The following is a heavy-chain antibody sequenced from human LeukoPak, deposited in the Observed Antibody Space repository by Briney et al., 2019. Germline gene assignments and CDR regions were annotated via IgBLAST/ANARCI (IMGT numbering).Heavy chain of an antibody. CDR3: ARDRGTVGLDY. CDR1: GFTFSSYA. CDR2: ISYDGSNK. V-gene: IGHV3-30-3*01. J-gene: IGHJ4*02. Sequence: PGGSLRLSCAASGFTFSSYAMHWVRQAPGKGLEWVAVISYDGSNKYYADSVKGRFTISRDNSKNTLYLQMNSLRAEDTAVYYCARDRGTVGLDYWGQGTLVTVSS. D-gene: IGHD4-11*01.